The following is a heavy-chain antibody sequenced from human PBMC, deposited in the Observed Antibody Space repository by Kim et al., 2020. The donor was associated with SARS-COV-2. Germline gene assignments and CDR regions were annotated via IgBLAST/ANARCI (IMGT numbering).Heavy chain of an antibody. Sequence: SETLSLTCTVSGGSISSSSYYWGWIRQPPGKGLEWIGSIYYSGSTYYNPSLKSRVTISVDTSKNQFSLKLSSVTAADTAVYYCARHRGYFAREIDYWGQGTLVTVSS. CDR2: IYYSGST. D-gene: IGHD3-9*01. J-gene: IGHJ4*02. CDR1: GGSISSSSYY. CDR3: ARHRGYFAREIDY. V-gene: IGHV4-39*01.